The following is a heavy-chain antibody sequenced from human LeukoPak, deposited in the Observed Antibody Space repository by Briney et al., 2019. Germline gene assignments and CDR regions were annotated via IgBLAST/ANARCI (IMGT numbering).Heavy chain of an antibody. CDR2: IWYDGSNK. V-gene: IGHV3-33*01. CDR1: GFTFSSYG. J-gene: IGHJ3*02. Sequence: PGRSLRLSCAASGFTFSSYGMHWVRQAPGKGLEWVAVIWYDGSNKYYADSVKGRFTISRDNSKNTLYLQMNSLRAEDTAVYYCASERDLDAFDIWGQGTMVTVSS. CDR3: ASERDLDAFDI.